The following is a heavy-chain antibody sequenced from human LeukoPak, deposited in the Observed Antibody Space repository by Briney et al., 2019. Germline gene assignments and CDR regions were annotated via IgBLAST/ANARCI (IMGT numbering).Heavy chain of an antibody. V-gene: IGHV3-30*18. D-gene: IGHD6-13*01. J-gene: IGHJ4*02. CDR1: GFTFSSYG. Sequence: GSLRPSCAASGFTFSSYGMHWVRQAPGKGLEWVAVISYDGSNKYYADSEKGRFTISRDNSKNTLYLQMNSLRAEDTAVYYCAKEGYSSSYLDYWGQGTLVTVSS. CDR2: ISYDGSNK. CDR3: AKEGYSSSYLDY.